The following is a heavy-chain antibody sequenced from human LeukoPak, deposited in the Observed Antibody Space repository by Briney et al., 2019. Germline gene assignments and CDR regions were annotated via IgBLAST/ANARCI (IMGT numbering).Heavy chain of an antibody. CDR1: GGTFISYA. D-gene: IGHD4-11*01. CDR2: IIPIFGTA. J-gene: IGHJ6*03. CDR3: ARGPYSNGYYYYYMDV. V-gene: IGHV1-69*06. Sequence: SVKVSCKASGGTFISYAISWVRQAPGQGLEWMGGIIPIFGTANYAQKFQGRVTITADKSTSTAYMELSSLRSEDTAVYYCARGPYSNGYYYYYMDVWGKGTTVTVSS.